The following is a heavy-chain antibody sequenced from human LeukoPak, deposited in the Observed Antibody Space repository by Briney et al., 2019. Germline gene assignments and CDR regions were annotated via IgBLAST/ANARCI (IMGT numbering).Heavy chain of an antibody. Sequence: GGSLRLSCAASGFTFSSYSMNWVRQAPGKGLEWVSSISSSSSYIYYADSVKGRFTISRDNAKNSLYLQMNSLRAEDTAVYYCASLPTVTTGYYFDYWGQGTLVTVSS. V-gene: IGHV3-21*01. CDR1: GFTFSSYS. CDR3: ASLPTVTTGYYFDY. D-gene: IGHD4-17*01. J-gene: IGHJ4*02. CDR2: ISSSSSYI.